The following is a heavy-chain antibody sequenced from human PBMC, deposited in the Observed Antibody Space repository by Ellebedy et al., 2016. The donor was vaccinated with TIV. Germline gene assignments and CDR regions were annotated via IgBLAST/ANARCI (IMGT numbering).Heavy chain of an antibody. D-gene: IGHD2-15*01. Sequence: SETLSLXXTVSGGSISNYYWSWIRQPPGKGLEWIGYIYYSGSTNYNPSLKSRVTISVDTPKNQFSLKLSSVTAADTAVYYCARDPSAVYCSGGSCYSPYNWFDPWGQGTLVTVSS. CDR2: IYYSGST. CDR1: GGSISNYY. J-gene: IGHJ5*02. CDR3: ARDPSAVYCSGGSCYSPYNWFDP. V-gene: IGHV4-59*12.